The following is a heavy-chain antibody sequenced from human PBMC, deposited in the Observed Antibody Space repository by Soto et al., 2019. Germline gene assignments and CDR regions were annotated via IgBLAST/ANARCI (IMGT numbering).Heavy chain of an antibody. CDR1: GFSFSSYW. Sequence: EVQLVESGGGLVQPGGSLRLSCADSGFSFSSYWMHWVRQGPGKGLVWVSRINTDGSSTNYADSVKGRFTISRDNAKNTVYLQMNSLRAEDTAVYYCASSPGGYYIAWGQGTMVTVSS. CDR3: ASSPGGYYIA. D-gene: IGHD3-9*01. CDR2: INTDGSST. J-gene: IGHJ3*01. V-gene: IGHV3-74*01.